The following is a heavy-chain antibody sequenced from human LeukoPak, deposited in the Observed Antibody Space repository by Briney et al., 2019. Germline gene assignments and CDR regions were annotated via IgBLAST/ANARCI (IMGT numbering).Heavy chain of an antibody. Sequence: GGSLRLSCAGSGFTFTKFAMTWVRQAPGKGLEWVSSMGPTGDTCYLDSVKGRFSLSRDVSKSTMSLHMSTLRVDDTAVYFCAKATPYGTTWVGGFDLWGQGTMVTVSS. V-gene: IGHV3-23*01. J-gene: IGHJ3*01. CDR2: MGPTGDT. CDR3: AKATPYGTTWVGGFDL. D-gene: IGHD1-14*01. CDR1: GFTFTKFA.